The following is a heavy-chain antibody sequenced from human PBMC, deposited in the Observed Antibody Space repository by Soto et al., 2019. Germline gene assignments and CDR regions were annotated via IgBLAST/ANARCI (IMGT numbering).Heavy chain of an antibody. CDR3: ARGLYCSSTSCYEIPFPYYYYGMDV. CDR1: GGTFSSYA. D-gene: IGHD2-2*01. CDR2: IIPIFGTA. J-gene: IGHJ6*02. Sequence: QVQLVQSGAEVKKPGSSVKVPCKASGGTFSSYAISWVRQAPGQGLEWMGGIIPIFGTANYAQKFQGRVTITADESTSTAYMELSSLRSEDTAVYYCARGLYCSSTSCYEIPFPYYYYGMDVWGQGTTVTVSS. V-gene: IGHV1-69*01.